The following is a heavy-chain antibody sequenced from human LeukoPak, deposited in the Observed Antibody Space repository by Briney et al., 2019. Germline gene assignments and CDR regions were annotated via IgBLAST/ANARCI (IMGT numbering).Heavy chain of an antibody. CDR3: AREAIFGVVIGIDP. Sequence: PGGSLRLSCTASGFTFSSYWMHWVRQAPGKGLEWIGSVAYSGSTYYNPSLKSRVTMSVDTSKNQFSLKLSSVTAADTAVYYCAREAIFGVVIGIDPWGQGTLVTVSS. CDR2: VAYSGST. D-gene: IGHD3-3*01. J-gene: IGHJ5*02. CDR1: GFTFSSYW. V-gene: IGHV4-39*07.